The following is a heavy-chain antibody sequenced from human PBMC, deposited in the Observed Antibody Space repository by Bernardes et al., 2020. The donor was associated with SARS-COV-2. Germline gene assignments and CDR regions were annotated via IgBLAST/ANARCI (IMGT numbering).Heavy chain of an antibody. Sequence: ASVKVSCKASGCTFSSYAISWVRQAPGQGLEWMGWMTPNSGDTGYAQEFQGRVTMTMNTSTSTAYMELSSLRAEDTAVYYCARDGITGTWEEFWFDAWGQGTMVTVSS. CDR2: MTPNSGDT. V-gene: IGHV1-8*02. CDR3: ARDGITGTWEEFWFDA. D-gene: IGHD1-20*01. CDR1: GCTFSSYA. J-gene: IGHJ5*02.